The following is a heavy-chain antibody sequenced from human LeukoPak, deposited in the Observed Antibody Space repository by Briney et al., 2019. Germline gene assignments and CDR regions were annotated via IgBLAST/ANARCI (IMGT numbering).Heavy chain of an antibody. Sequence: SETLSLTCTVSGGSISSGGYYWSWIRQHPGMGLEWIGYIYYSGSTYYNPSLKSRVTRSVDTSKNQFSLKLSSVTAADTAVYYCARGGTDWFDPWGQGTLVTVSS. CDR3: ARGGTDWFDP. V-gene: IGHV4-31*03. CDR2: IYYSGST. J-gene: IGHJ5*02. CDR1: GGSISSGGYY.